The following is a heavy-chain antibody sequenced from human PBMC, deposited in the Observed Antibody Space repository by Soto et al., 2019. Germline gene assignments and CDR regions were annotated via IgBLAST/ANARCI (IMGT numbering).Heavy chain of an antibody. CDR3: ARDSFSSGWPHLASEDSYGMDV. Sequence: AGGSLRLSCAASGFTFSSYAMHWVRQAPGKGLEWVAVISYDGSNKYYADSVKGRFTISRDNSKNTLYLQMNSLRAEDTAVYYCARDSFSSGWPHLASEDSYGMDVWGQGTTVTVSS. CDR1: GFTFSSYA. J-gene: IGHJ6*02. CDR2: ISYDGSNK. V-gene: IGHV3-30-3*01. D-gene: IGHD6-19*01.